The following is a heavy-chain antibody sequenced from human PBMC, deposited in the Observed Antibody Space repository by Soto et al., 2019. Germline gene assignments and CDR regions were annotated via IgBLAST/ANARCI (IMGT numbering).Heavy chain of an antibody. D-gene: IGHD5-18*01. CDR2: INPSGGST. CDR1: GYTFTSYY. CDR3: ARVTRWGYSYGYFDY. Sequence: GXSGKVSFKASGYTFTSYYMRWVRQAPGQGLEWMGIINPSGGSTSYAQKFQGRVTMTRDTSTSTVYMELSSLRSEDTAVYYCARVTRWGYSYGYFDYWGQGTLVTVSS. J-gene: IGHJ4*02. V-gene: IGHV1-46*01.